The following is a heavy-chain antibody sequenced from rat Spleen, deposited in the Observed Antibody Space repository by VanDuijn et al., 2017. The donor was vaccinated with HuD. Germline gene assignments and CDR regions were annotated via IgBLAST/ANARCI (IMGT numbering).Heavy chain of an antibody. CDR2: ISSGGYT. V-gene: IGHV2S12*01. D-gene: IGHD1-7*01. J-gene: IGHJ3*01. Sequence: QVQLKESGPGLVQPSQTLSLTCTVSGFSLTSNGVSWVRQPPGKGLEWIATISSGGYTYYNSPLKSRLSISRDTSKNQVFLKMNSLQTEDTASYSCARQFYGYVDWGQGTLVTVSS. CDR3: ARQFYGYVD. CDR1: GFSLTSNG.